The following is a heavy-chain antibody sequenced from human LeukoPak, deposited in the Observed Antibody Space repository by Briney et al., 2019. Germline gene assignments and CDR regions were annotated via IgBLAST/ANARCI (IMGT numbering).Heavy chain of an antibody. V-gene: IGHV1-2*04. CDR3: ALGSTTGRHAFDI. J-gene: IGHJ3*02. CDR2: INPNSGGT. CDR1: GYTFTGYY. Sequence: ASVKVSCKASGYTFTGYYMHWVRQAPGQGLEWMGRINPNSGGTNYAQKFQGWVTMTRDTSISTAYMELSRLRSDDTAVYYCALGSTTGRHAFDIWGQGTMVTVSS. D-gene: IGHD1-26*01.